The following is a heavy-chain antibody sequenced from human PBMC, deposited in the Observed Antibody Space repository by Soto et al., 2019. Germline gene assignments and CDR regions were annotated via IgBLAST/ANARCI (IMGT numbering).Heavy chain of an antibody. J-gene: IGHJ5*02. Sequence: QVQLVQSGAEVKKPGSSVKVSCKASGGTFSSYAITWVRQAPGQGLEWMGGIIPIFGTANYAQKFQARVTLTTDEPTARAYMGLSSLRSEDTAVYYCARDRGPSSGYYPYWFDPWGQGTLVTVSS. CDR3: ARDRGPSSGYYPYWFDP. V-gene: IGHV1-69*05. CDR1: GGTFSSYA. CDR2: IIPIFGTA. D-gene: IGHD3-22*01.